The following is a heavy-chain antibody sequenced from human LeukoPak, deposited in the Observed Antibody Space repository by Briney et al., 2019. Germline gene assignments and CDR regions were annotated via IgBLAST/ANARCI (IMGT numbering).Heavy chain of an antibody. CDR1: GFTFSGSA. V-gene: IGHV3-73*01. D-gene: IGHD4-17*01. CDR3: TRRHDYGNDY. CDR2: IRSKANSYAT. Sequence: GGPLRLSCAASGFTFSGSAMHWVRQASGKGLEWVGRIRSKANSYATAYAASVKGRFTISRDDSKNTAYLQMNSLKTEDTAVYYCTRRHDYGNDYWGQGTLVTVSS. J-gene: IGHJ4*02.